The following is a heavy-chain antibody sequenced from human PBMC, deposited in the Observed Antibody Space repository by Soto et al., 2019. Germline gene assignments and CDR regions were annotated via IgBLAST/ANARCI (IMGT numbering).Heavy chain of an antibody. CDR2: IVVGSGNT. CDR1: GFTFTSSA. J-gene: IGHJ4*02. V-gene: IGHV1-58*01. D-gene: IGHD6-13*01. Sequence: QMQLVQSGPEVKKPGTSVKVSCKASGFTFTSSAVQWVRQARGQRLEWIGWIVVGSGNTNYAQKFQERVTITRDMSTSTAYMELSSLRSEDTAVYYCEAGADIAAAGTFIYWGQGTLVTVSS. CDR3: EAGADIAAAGTFIY.